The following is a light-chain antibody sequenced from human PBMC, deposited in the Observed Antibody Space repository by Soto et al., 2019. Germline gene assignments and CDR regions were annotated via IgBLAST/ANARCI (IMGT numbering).Light chain of an antibody. CDR1: GSDIGAYNY. Sequence: QSVLTQPPSASGSPGQSVTISCTGTGSDIGAYNYVSWYQQYPGKAPKVMIYDVIKRPSGVPDRFSGSKSGNTASLTVSGLRADDEAVYYCSSFVGGDSFDVIFGGGTKVTVL. V-gene: IGLV2-8*01. J-gene: IGLJ2*01. CDR2: DVI. CDR3: SSFVGGDSFDVI.